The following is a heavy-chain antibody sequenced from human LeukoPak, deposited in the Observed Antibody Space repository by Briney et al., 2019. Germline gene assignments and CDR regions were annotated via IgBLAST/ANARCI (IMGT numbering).Heavy chain of an antibody. D-gene: IGHD6-13*01. CDR3: ARQIASAGTAGFDF. V-gene: IGHV4-4*07. CDR1: GGSISSYY. J-gene: IGHJ4*02. Sequence: NPSETLSLTCTVSGGSISSYYWSWIRQPAGKGLEWIGRIYSTGSTNYNPSLKSRVTMSVDTSKNQFSLRLWSVTAADTAVYYCARQIASAGTAGFDFWGQGALVTVSS. CDR2: IYSTGST.